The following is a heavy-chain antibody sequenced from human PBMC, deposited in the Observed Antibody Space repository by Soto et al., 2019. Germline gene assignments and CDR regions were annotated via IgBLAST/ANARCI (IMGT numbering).Heavy chain of an antibody. D-gene: IGHD3-16*01. CDR3: ARDPGYGRCGSFAP. CDR2: IYSSGDT. CDR1: GFSVSDNY. V-gene: IGHV3-66*01. Sequence: EVQLVESGGGLVQPGGSLRLSCAASGFSVSDNYMSWVRQAPGKGLEWISVIYSSGDTYYADSVKGRLNISRDNSRNTLYLQINDLSVENTAIYYCARDPGYGRCGSFAPWGQGTPATVSS. J-gene: IGHJ5*02.